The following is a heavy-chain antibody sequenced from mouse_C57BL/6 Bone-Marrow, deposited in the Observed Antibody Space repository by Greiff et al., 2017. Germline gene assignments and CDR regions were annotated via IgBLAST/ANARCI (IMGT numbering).Heavy chain of an antibody. J-gene: IGHJ2*01. D-gene: IGHD2-3*01. CDR3: TGGDGYYGPDY. V-gene: IGHV1-5*01. CDR2: IYPGNSDT. CDR1: GYTFTSYL. Sequence: EVQLQQSGTVLARPGASVKMSCKTSGYTFTSYLMHWVKQRPGQGLEWIGAIYPGNSDTSYNQKFKGKAKLTAVTSASTAYMQLSSLTTEDSAVYYCTGGDGYYGPDYWGQGTTLTVSS.